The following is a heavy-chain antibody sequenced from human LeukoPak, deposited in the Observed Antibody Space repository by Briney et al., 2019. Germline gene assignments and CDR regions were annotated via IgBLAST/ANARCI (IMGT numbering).Heavy chain of an antibody. D-gene: IGHD1-14*01. J-gene: IGHJ4*02. CDR2: ISAYNGNT. Sequence: ASVKVSFKSSAYTFTSYGIGWVRQAPGQGLEWMGWISAYNGNTNYSQKLQGRVTMTTYTSTTTAYMELRRLRSDDTDVYYCARDSPGGLVAPRRSFDYWGQGTLVTVSS. V-gene: IGHV1-18*01. CDR3: ARDSPGGLVAPRRSFDY. CDR1: AYTFTSYG.